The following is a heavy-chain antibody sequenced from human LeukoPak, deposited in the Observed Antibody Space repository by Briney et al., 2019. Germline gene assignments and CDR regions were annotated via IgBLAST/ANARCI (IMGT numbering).Heavy chain of an antibody. J-gene: IGHJ6*03. CDR1: GGSISSGSYY. CDR3: ARVGINCSSTSCYRYYYYMDV. Sequence: PSETLSLTCTVSGGSISSGSYYWSWIRQPAGKGLEWIGRIYTSGSTNYNPSLKSRVTISVDTSKNQFSLKLSSVTAADTAVYYCARVGINCSSTSCYRYYYYMDVWGKGTTVTVS. V-gene: IGHV4-61*02. D-gene: IGHD2-2*02. CDR2: IYTSGST.